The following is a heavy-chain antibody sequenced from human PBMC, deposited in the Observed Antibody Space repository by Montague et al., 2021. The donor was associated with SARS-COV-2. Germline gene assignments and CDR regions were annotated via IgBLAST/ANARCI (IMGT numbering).Heavy chain of an antibody. V-gene: IGHV4-34*01. D-gene: IGHD2-2*02. J-gene: IGHJ6*03. Sequence: SKTLSLTCAVSGGSFSGYFWSWIRQSPGKGLEWIGEINHTGSTKHNPSLKSRVTISVDTSKNQFSLKVTSMTAADTAIYYCARLGDGVVPAPILGVGPFYSYYYMDVGDKGTTVTVSS. CDR3: ARLGDGVVPAPILGVGPFYSYYYMDV. CDR1: GGSFSGYF. CDR2: INHTGST.